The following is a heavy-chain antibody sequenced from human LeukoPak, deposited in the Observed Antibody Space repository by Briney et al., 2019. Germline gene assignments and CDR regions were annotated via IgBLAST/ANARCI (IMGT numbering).Heavy chain of an antibody. Sequence: GESLRLSCAASGFTFSSYWMSWVRHAPGKGLEWVANINQDGGKKNYVDSVKGRFTISRDNAKNSVYLQMNSLRAEDTAVYYCARDGPHYYDSSGYYHYDYWGQGTLVTVSS. CDR1: GFTFSSYW. D-gene: IGHD3-22*01. CDR3: ARDGPHYYDSSGYYHYDY. CDR2: INQDGGKK. V-gene: IGHV3-7*01. J-gene: IGHJ4*02.